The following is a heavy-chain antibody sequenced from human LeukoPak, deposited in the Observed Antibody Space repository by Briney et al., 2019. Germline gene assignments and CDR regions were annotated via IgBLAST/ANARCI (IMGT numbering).Heavy chain of an antibody. CDR1: GYTFTGYY. CDR2: INPNSGGT. Sequence: VSVKVSCKASGYTFTGYYMHWVRQAPGQGLEWMGWINPNSGGTNYAQKFQGWVTMTRDTSISTAYMELSRLRSEDTAVYYCARERTWEPINYWGQGTLVTVSS. J-gene: IGHJ4*02. V-gene: IGHV1-2*04. D-gene: IGHD1-26*01. CDR3: ARERTWEPINY.